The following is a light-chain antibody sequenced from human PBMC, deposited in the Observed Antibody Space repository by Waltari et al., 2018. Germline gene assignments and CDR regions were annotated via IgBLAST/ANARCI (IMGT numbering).Light chain of an antibody. J-gene: IGKJ4*01. CDR3: QQRSNWPLT. V-gene: IGKV3-11*01. CDR2: DAS. CDR1: QSVRSY. Sequence: EIVLTQSPATLSLSPGERATLSCRASQSVRSYLAWYQQKPGQAPRLLIYDASTRATGIPARFSGSGSGTDFTLTISSLDPEDFAVYYCQQRSNWPLTFGGGTKVEIK.